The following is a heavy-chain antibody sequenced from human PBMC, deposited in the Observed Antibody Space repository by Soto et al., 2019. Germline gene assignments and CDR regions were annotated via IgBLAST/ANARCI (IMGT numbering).Heavy chain of an antibody. CDR3: ALAYTYDFDH. V-gene: IGHV2-5*01. Sequence: QITLKESGPTLVKPTQTLTLTCTFSGFSFGVSGVGVGWIRQPPGRALEWLGLVFWNDDKRYSPSLESRLTLTKDTSNNQVVLTVTNLDPGDTGTYYCALAYTYDFDHWGQGTLVTVSS. CDR1: GFSFGVSGVG. CDR2: VFWNDDK. D-gene: IGHD2-21*01. J-gene: IGHJ4*02.